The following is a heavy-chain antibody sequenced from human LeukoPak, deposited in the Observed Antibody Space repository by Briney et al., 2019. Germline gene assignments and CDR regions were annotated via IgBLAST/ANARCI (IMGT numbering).Heavy chain of an antibody. D-gene: IGHD3-22*01. CDR2: IYSGGST. V-gene: IGHV3-66*01. Sequence: GGSLRLSCAASGFTVGSNTMSWVRQAPGKGLEWVSIIYSGGSTSYADSVKGRFIISRDNSKNTLYLQMNSLRTEDTAVYYCARGGSYFDISGYYFYWGQGTLVTVSS. J-gene: IGHJ4*02. CDR3: ARGGSYFDISGYYFY. CDR1: GFTVGSNT.